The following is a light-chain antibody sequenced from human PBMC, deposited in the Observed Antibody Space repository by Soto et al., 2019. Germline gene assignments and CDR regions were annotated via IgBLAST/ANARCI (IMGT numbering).Light chain of an antibody. CDR3: SSYAGNNIVV. V-gene: IGLV2-8*01. Sequence: QSVLTQPPSASGSPGQSVTISCSGTSSDVGGYNYVSWYQQHPGKAPKLMISDVSKRPSGVPDRFSGSKYGNTASLTVSGLQAEDEADYYCSSYAGNNIVVFGGGTKLTVL. CDR1: SSDVGGYNY. CDR2: DVS. J-gene: IGLJ2*01.